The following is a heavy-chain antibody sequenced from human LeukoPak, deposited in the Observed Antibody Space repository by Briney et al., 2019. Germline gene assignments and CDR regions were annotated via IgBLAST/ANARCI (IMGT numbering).Heavy chain of an antibody. CDR3: ARDLYSGSSWYRLGY. J-gene: IGHJ4*02. Sequence: GGSLRLSCAASGFSFSGYDMNWVRQAPGKGLEWISYISSRGSATHYADSVKGRFTTSRDNAKSSLYLQMNSLRAEDSAVYYCARDLYSGSSWYRLGYWGQGALVTVSS. D-gene: IGHD6-13*01. CDR2: ISSRGSAT. CDR1: GFSFSGYD. V-gene: IGHV3-48*03.